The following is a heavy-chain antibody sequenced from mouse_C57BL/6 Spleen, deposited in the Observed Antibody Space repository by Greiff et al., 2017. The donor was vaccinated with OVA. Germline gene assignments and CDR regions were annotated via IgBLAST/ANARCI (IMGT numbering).Heavy chain of an antibody. D-gene: IGHD3-2*02. J-gene: IGHJ3*01. CDR3: ARSGYAFAY. CDR2: IHPNSGST. V-gene: IGHV1-64*01. Sequence: QVQLQQPGAELVKPGSSFKLSCKASGYTFTSYWMHWVKQRPGQGLEWIGMIHPNSGSTNYNEKFKSKATLTVDKSSSTAYMQLSSLTSEDSAVYYCARSGYAFAYWGQGTLVTVSA. CDR1: GYTFTSYW.